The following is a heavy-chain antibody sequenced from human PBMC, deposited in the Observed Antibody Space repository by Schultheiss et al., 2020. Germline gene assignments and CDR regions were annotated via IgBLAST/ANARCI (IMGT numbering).Heavy chain of an antibody. J-gene: IGHJ4*02. D-gene: IGHD3-3*01. V-gene: IGHV4-34*01. CDR3: ARGFPNHVHAFYLDL. Sequence: SETLSLTCEFSGASLKGFFWNWIRQSPGSGLEWIGEINHSGATIYNPTLKSRVTISADTSKSQFSLRLSSVTAGDTAVYYCARGFPNHVHAFYLDLWGQGARVTGYS. CDR2: INHSGAT. CDR1: GASLKGFF.